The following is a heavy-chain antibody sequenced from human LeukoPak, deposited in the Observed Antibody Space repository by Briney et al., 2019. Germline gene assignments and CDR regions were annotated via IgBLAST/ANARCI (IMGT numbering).Heavy chain of an antibody. Sequence: ASVKVSCKASGYTFTGYYMHWVRQAPGQGLEWMGGIISIFGTANYAQKFQGRVTITADKSTSTAYMELRSLRSEDTAVYYCARERHDYGGFDYWGQGTLVTVS. J-gene: IGHJ4*02. CDR1: GYTFTGYY. CDR3: ARERHDYGGFDY. V-gene: IGHV1-69*06. CDR2: IISIFGTA. D-gene: IGHD4-23*01.